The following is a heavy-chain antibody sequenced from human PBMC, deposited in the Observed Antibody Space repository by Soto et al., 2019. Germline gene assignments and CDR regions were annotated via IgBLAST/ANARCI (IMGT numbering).Heavy chain of an antibody. CDR1: GFTFSSYS. CDR2: ISTSSSTI. V-gene: IGHV3-48*02. D-gene: IGHD1-1*01. Sequence: GGALRLSCAASGFTFSSYSMNWVRQSPGKGLEWASYISTSSSTIYYADSVKGRFTISRDNTKNSLSLQMNSLRDEDTAVYFCARDTDNWNAAYGMDVWGQGTTVTVSS. CDR3: ARDTDNWNAAYGMDV. J-gene: IGHJ6*02.